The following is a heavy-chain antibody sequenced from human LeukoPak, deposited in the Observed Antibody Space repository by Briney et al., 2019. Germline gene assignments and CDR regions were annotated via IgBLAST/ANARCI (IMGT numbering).Heavy chain of an antibody. J-gene: IGHJ4*02. Sequence: PSETLSLTCNVSGGSISSYYWSWIRQPPGKGLEWIGYIYYSGSTNYNPSLKSRVTISVDTSKNQFSLKLSSVTAADTAVYYCARVLYSYSYVFLGYWGQGTLVTVSS. V-gene: IGHV4-59*01. CDR1: GGSISSYY. CDR2: IYYSGST. CDR3: ARVLYSYSYVFLGY. D-gene: IGHD5-18*01.